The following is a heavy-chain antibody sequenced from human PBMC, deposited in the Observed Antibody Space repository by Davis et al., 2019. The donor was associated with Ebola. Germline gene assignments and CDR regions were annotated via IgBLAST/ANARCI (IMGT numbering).Heavy chain of an antibody. CDR3: ARAPPREWWFDP. J-gene: IGHJ5*02. Sequence: ASVKVSCKASGYTFTSYAMHWVRQAPGQRLEWMGWINAGNGNTKYSQKFQGRVTITRDTSASTAYMALSSLRSEDTAVYYCARAPPREWWFDPWGQGTLVTVSS. CDR1: GYTFTSYA. D-gene: IGHD3-3*01. V-gene: IGHV1-3*01. CDR2: INAGNGNT.